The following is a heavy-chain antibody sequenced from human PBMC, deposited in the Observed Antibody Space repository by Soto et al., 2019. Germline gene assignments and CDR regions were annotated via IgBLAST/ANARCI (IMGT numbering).Heavy chain of an antibody. CDR3: FGTYSCSSMRFDY. CDR1: GFTFSNAW. CDR2: VKSKTDGGTI. D-gene: IGHD6-6*01. J-gene: IGHJ4*02. V-gene: IGHV3-15*01. Sequence: EVQLVESGGGLVKPGGSLRLSCAASGFTFSNAWMTWVRQAPGKGLEWVGRVKSKTDGGTIDYAAPVKDRFTISRDDSKNTLYLQMNSLKTEDTAVYYCFGTYSCSSMRFDYWGQGTLVTVSS.